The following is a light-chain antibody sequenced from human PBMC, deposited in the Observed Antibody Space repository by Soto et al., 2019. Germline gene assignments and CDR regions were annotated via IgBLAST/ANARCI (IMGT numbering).Light chain of an antibody. Sequence: EIALAQSPGTLSLSPGERATLSCGASQTVSSDLAWYQQKLGQAPRLLIYGASNRATGIPDRFSGSGSGTDFTLTISRLEPEDFAVYYCQLYGSSPYTFGQGTKLEIK. CDR1: QTVSSD. CDR2: GAS. CDR3: QLYGSSPYT. J-gene: IGKJ2*01. V-gene: IGKV3-20*01.